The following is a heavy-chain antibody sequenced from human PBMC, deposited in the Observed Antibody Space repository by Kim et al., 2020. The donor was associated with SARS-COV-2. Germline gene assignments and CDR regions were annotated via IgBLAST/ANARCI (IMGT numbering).Heavy chain of an antibody. D-gene: IGHD2-15*01. CDR3: AGVVVVVAATWWFDP. CDR2: IYYSGST. Sequence: SETLSLTCTVSGGSISSSSYYWGWIRQPPGKGLEWIGSIYYSGSTYYNPSLKSRVTISVDTSKNQFSLKLSSVTAADTAVYYCAGVVVVVAATWWFDPWGQGTLVTVSS. CDR1: GGSISSSSYY. J-gene: IGHJ5*02. V-gene: IGHV4-39*01.